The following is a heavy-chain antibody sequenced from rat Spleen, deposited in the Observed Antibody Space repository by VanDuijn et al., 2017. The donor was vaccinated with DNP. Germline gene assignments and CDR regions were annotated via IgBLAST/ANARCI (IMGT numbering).Heavy chain of an antibody. V-gene: IGHV5-7*01. CDR2: ISYDYSDT. D-gene: IGHD1-4*01. Sequence: EVKLVESGGGLVQPGRSLKLSCAVSGITFSDHNMAWVRQAPKKSLEWVATISYDYSDTYYRDSVKGRFTISRDNAKSTLYLQMDSLRSEDTATYYCAGRPPPTRGPFDYWGQGVTVTVSS. CDR1: GITFSDHN. CDR3: AGRPPPTRGPFDY. J-gene: IGHJ2*01.